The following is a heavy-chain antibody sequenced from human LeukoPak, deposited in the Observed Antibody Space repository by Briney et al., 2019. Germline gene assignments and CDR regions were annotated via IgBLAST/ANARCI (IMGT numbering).Heavy chain of an antibody. V-gene: IGHV4-34*01. CDR1: GGSFSGYY. CDR2: INHSGST. J-gene: IGHJ6*03. D-gene: IGHD3-10*01. CDR3: ARRGPGLGELFYYYYYMDV. Sequence: SETLSLTYAVYGGSFSGYYWSWIRQPPGKGLEWIGEINHSGSTNYNPSLKSRVTISVDTSKNQFSLKLSSVTAADTAVYYCARRGPGLGELFYYYYYMDVWGKGTTVTVSS.